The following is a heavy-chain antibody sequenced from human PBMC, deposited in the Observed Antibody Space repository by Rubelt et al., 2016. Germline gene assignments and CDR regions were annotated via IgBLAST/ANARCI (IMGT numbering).Heavy chain of an antibody. CDR1: GGSISYYY. D-gene: IGHD1-26*01. V-gene: IGHV4-59*12. J-gene: IGHJ4*02. CDR2: VYYSGNT. CDR3: ARDPSSGTYDY. Sequence: QVQLQESGPGVVKSSETLSLTCSVSGGSISYYYWTWIRQPPGQGLEWIGYVYYSGNTNYNPSLKSRVTISVDTSKNQFSLKLNSVTAADTAVYYCARDPSSGTYDYWGQGTLVTVSS.